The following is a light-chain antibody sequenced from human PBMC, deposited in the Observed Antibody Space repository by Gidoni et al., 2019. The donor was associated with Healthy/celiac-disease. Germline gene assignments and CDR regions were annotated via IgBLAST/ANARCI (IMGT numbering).Light chain of an antibody. V-gene: IGKV1-5*01. Sequence: DIQMTQSPSTLSASVGDRVTITCRASQSISSWLAWYQQKPGKAPKLLIYDASSLESGVPSRFSGSGSGTEFTLTISSLQPDDFATYCCQQYNSYFAWTFGQETKVEIK. CDR1: QSISSW. J-gene: IGKJ1*01. CDR2: DAS. CDR3: QQYNSYFAWT.